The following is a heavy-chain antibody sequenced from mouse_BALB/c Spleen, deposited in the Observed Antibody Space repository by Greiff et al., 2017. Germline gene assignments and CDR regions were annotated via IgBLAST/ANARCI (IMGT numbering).Heavy chain of an antibody. Sequence: VQLQQSGAELVRPGSSVKISCKASGYAFSSYWMNWVKQRPGQGLEWIGQIYPGDGDTNYNGKFKGKATLTADKSSSTAYMQLSSLTSEDSAVYFCAREGGLRRGFAYWGQGTLVTVSA. CDR1: GYAFSSYW. CDR2: IYPGDGDT. D-gene: IGHD2-2*01. V-gene: IGHV1-80*01. CDR3: AREGGLRRGFAY. J-gene: IGHJ3*01.